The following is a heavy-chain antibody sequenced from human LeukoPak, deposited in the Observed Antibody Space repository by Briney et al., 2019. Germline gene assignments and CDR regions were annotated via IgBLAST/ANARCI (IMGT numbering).Heavy chain of an antibody. D-gene: IGHD5-12*01. CDR3: ARDPYRYSGYPDY. CDR1: GFAFSPYA. J-gene: IGHJ4*02. Sequence: PGGSLRLSCAASGFAFSPYAMHWVRRAPGKGLEWVAVISYDGTNTYYADSVKGRFTISRDNSKNTLSLQMNRLRAEDTAVYYCARDPYRYSGYPDYWGQGTLVTVSS. CDR2: ISYDGTNT. V-gene: IGHV3-30-3*01.